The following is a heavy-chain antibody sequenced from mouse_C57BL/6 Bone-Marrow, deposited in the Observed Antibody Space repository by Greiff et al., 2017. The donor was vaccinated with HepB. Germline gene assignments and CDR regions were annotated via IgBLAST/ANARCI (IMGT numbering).Heavy chain of an antibody. CDR3: ARSGGYDFDY. CDR1: GYTFTDYY. D-gene: IGHD2-2*01. Sequence: EVKLMESGPELVKPGASVKISCKASGYTFTDYYMNWVKQSHGKSLEWIGDINPNNGGTSYNQKFKGKATLTVDKSSSTAYMELRSLTSEDSAVYYCARSGGYDFDYWGQGTTLTVSS. J-gene: IGHJ2*01. CDR2: INPNNGGT. V-gene: IGHV1-26*01.